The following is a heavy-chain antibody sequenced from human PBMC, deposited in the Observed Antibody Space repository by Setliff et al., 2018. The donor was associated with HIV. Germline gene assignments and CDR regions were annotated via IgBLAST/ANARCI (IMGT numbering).Heavy chain of an antibody. D-gene: IGHD1-26*01. V-gene: IGHV3-53*01. J-gene: IGHJ4*02. Sequence: GGSLRLSCAASGFKFDDYGMSWVRQAPGKGLEWVSVIYSDGSSYYADSVRGRFTISRDNYKNTLYLQMNSLRPEDTAVYYCARDWGWGANIAYYCDYWGQGMMVTVSS. CDR3: ARDWGWGANIAYYCDY. CDR1: GFKFDDYG. CDR2: IYSDGSS.